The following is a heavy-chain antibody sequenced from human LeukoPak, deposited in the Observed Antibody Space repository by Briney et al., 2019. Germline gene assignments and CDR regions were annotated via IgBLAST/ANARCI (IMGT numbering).Heavy chain of an antibody. Sequence: PSETLSLTCTVSGGSISSNYWSWIRQSPGKGLEWIGYMYNSGSTSYNPSPKSRVTISLDTSKNQFSLKLSSVTAADTAVYYCARDRAYWYFDLWGRGTLVTVSS. J-gene: IGHJ2*01. CDR2: MYNSGST. V-gene: IGHV4-59*01. CDR1: GGSISSNY. CDR3: ARDRAYWYFDL.